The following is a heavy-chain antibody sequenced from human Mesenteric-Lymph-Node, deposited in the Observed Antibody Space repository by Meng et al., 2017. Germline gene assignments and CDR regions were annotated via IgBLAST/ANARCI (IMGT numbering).Heavy chain of an antibody. J-gene: IGHJ3*02. Sequence: SETLSLTCTVSGGSISSGGYYWSWIRQHPGKGLEWIGYIYYSGSTYYNPSLKSRVTISVDTSKNQFSLKLSSVTAADTAVYYCARGEFPRREGAFDIWGQGTMVTVSS. CDR3: ARGEFPRREGAFDI. CDR1: GGSISSGGYY. D-gene: IGHD1-26*01. V-gene: IGHV4-31*03. CDR2: IYYSGST.